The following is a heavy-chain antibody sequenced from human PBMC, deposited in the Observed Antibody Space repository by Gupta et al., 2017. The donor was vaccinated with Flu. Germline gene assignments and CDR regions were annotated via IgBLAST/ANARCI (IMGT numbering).Heavy chain of an antibody. J-gene: IGHJ4*02. V-gene: IGHV1-69*01. Sequence: WVRQAPGQGLEWMGGVLPIFGTANYAQKFQGRVTITADQSTNTVYMELSSLRLEDTAIYYCARSMDNWNFDYWGQGTLVTVSS. CDR3: ARSMDNWNFDY. D-gene: IGHD1-20*01. CDR2: VLPIFGTA.